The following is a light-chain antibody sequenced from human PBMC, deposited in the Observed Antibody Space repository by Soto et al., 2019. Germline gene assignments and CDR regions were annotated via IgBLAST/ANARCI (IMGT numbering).Light chain of an antibody. Sequence: DIQMTQSPSTLSASVLDTVTIAFRASQSISSWLAWYQQKPGKAPKLLIYKASTLKSGVPSRFSGSGSVTEFTLTISSLQPDDFATYYCQHYNSYSEAFGQGTKV. CDR2: KAS. CDR1: QSISSW. CDR3: QHYNSYSEA. V-gene: IGKV1-5*03. J-gene: IGKJ1*01.